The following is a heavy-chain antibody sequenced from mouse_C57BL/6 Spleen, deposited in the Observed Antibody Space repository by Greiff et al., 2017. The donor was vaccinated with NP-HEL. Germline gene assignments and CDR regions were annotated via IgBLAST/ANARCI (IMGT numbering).Heavy chain of an antibody. D-gene: IGHD1-1*01. CDR1: GYSFTGYY. J-gene: IGHJ2*01. Sequence: VQLKQSGPELVKPGASVKISCKASGYSFTGYYMNWVKQSPEKSLEWIGEINPSTGGTTYNQKFKAKATLTVDKSSSTAYMQLKSLTSEDSAVYYCARARGSDFDYWGQGTTLTVSS. CDR3: ARARGSDFDY. V-gene: IGHV1-42*01. CDR2: INPSTGGT.